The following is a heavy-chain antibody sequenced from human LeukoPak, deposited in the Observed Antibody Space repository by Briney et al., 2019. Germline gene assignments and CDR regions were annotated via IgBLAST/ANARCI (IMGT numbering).Heavy chain of an antibody. CDR1: GGSISSYY. J-gene: IGHJ6*03. Sequence: SETLSLTCTVSGGSISSYYWNWIRQPAGKGLEWIGHIYTSGTTNYNPSLKSRVTMSLDTSKNQFSLKVSSVTAADTALYYCARSPYSSGPYYYYYMDVWGKGTTVTISS. CDR3: ARSPYSSGPYYYYYMDV. D-gene: IGHD6-19*01. CDR2: IYTSGTT. V-gene: IGHV4-4*07.